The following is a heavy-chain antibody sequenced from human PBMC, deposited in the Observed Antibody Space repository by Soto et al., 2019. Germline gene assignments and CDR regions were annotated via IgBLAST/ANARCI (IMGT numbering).Heavy chain of an antibody. CDR2: INPSGGST. D-gene: IGHD2-21*02. V-gene: IGHV1-46*01. CDR3: AGGPAVTAALGY. Sequence: AAVKVSCKASGYTFTSYYMHWVRQAPGQGLEWMGIINPSGGSTSYAQKFQGRVTMTRDTSTSTVYMELSSLRSEDTAVYYCAGGPAVTAALGYWGQGTMVTVSS. J-gene: IGHJ4*02. CDR1: GYTFTSYY.